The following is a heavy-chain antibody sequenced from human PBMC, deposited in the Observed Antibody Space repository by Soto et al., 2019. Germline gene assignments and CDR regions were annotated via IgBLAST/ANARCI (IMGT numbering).Heavy chain of an antibody. CDR1: GYSFTSYW. D-gene: IGHD6-13*01. Sequence: GESMKISCNGSGYSFTSYWISWVRQMPGKGLEWMGRIDPSDSYTNYSPSFQGHVTISADKSISTAYLQWSSLKASDTAMYYCARFSSSGEWMDVWGQGTTVTVSS. J-gene: IGHJ6*02. CDR3: ARFSSSGEWMDV. V-gene: IGHV5-10-1*01. CDR2: IDPSDSYT.